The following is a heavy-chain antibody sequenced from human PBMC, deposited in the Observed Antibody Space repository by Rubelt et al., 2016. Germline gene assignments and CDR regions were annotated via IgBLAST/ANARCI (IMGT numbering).Heavy chain of an antibody. D-gene: IGHD7-27*01. J-gene: IGHJ4*02. CDR2: IYYSGST. CDR3: ARDFGRWGYFDS. Sequence: QVQLQESGPGLVKPSQTLSLTCTVSGASVSSGAYYWSWIRQHPGKGLEWIGHIYYSGSTVFSPSLKSRLTMSLDTSKTQVSRKLSSLTAADPAVYYCARDFGRWGYFDSLGQGLLVTVSA. CDR1: GASVSSGAYY. V-gene: IGHV4-31*03.